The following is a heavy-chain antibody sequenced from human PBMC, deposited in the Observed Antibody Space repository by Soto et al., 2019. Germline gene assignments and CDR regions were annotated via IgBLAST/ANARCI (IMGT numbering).Heavy chain of an antibody. CDR1: GFTVSSNY. Sequence: EVQLVESGGGLVQPGGSLRLSCAVSGFTVSSNYLGWVRQAPGKGLELVSVIHSGGSTLSADSVKGRFTLSRDDYKNMVWLQMNSLKAEDTAVYYCAARGVVLPAGTDALDAWGQGTMVTVSS. J-gene: IGHJ3*01. D-gene: IGHD2-2*01. V-gene: IGHV3-66*01. CDR2: IHSGGST. CDR3: AARGVVLPAGTDALDA.